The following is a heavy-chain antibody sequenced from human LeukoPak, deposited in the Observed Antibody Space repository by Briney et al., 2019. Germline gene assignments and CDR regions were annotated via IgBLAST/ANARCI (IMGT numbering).Heavy chain of an antibody. CDR2: IYYSGST. Sequence: PSEALSLTCTVSGGSISSHYWSWIRQPPGKGLEWIGYIYYSGSTNYNPSLKSRVTISLDTSKNQFSLKLTSVTAADTAVYFCAREDTGDDSLDYWGQGTLVTVSS. V-gene: IGHV4-59*11. CDR1: GGSISSHY. D-gene: IGHD5-12*01. J-gene: IGHJ4*02. CDR3: AREDTGDDSLDY.